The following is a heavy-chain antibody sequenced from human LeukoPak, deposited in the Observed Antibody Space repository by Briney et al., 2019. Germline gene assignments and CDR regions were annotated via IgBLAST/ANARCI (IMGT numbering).Heavy chain of an antibody. Sequence: SETLSLTCAVYGGSFSGYYWSWIRQPPGKGLEWIGEINHSGSTNYNPSLKSRVTMSVDTSKNQFSLKLSPVTAADTAVYYCARDSDFWSGYYLFDYWGQGTLVTVSS. CDR2: INHSGST. V-gene: IGHV4-34*01. J-gene: IGHJ4*02. D-gene: IGHD3-3*01. CDR1: GGSFSGYY. CDR3: ARDSDFWSGYYLFDY.